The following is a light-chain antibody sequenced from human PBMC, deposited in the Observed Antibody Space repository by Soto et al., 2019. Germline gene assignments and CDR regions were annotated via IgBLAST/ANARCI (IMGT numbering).Light chain of an antibody. CDR3: QYRRHWTSAYT. Sequence: EIVLTQSPATLSLSPGERATLSCRASQSVSSYLAWYQQKPGQAPRLLIYDASNRATGIPARFSCSGSGTDIAFTISSRRLEDDEFDDYQYRRHWTSAYTFGQGTKLEIK. V-gene: IGKV3-11*01. CDR1: QSVSSY. CDR2: DAS. J-gene: IGKJ2*01.